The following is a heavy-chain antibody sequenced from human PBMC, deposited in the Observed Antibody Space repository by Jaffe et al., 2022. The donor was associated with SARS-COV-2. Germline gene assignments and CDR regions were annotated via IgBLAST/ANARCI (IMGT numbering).Heavy chain of an antibody. D-gene: IGHD2-8*01. V-gene: IGHV1-18*01. CDR3: ARGGVHCTKGVCPHNWFDP. CDR2: ISPYNGNT. J-gene: IGHJ5*02. CDR1: GYTFTNFG. Sequence: VQLVQSGAEVKKPGASVKVSCKASGYTFTNFGISWVRQAPGQGLEWMGWISPYNGNTNFPRRLQGRVTMTTDTSTSTAYMELRSLRSDDTAVYFCARGGVHCTKGVCPHNWFDPWGQGTLVTVSS.